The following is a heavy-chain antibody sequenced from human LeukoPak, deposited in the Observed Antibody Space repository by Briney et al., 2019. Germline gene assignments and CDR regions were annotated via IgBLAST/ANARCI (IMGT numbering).Heavy chain of an antibody. J-gene: IGHJ4*02. CDR3: ARDSYGSGYYYFSPYFDY. Sequence: GGSLRLSCAASGFTFDDYGMSWVRQAPGKGLEWVSGINWNGGSTGYADSMRGRFTISRDNAKKSLYLQMNSLRAEDTALYYCARDSYGSGYYYFSPYFDYWGQGTLVTVSS. D-gene: IGHD3-22*01. CDR2: INWNGGST. V-gene: IGHV3-20*04. CDR1: GFTFDDYG.